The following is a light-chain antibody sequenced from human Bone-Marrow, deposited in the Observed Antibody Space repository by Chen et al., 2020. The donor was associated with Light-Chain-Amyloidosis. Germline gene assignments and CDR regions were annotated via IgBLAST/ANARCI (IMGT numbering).Light chain of an antibody. CDR2: RDT. CDR3: QSADSSGTYEVI. J-gene: IGLJ2*01. V-gene: IGLV3-25*03. Sequence: SYEPTQPPSASVSPGQTATITCSGDDLPTKYAYWYQQKPGQAPVLVIHRDTERPSGISERFSGSSSGTTATLTISGVQAEDEADYHCQSADSSGTYEVIFGGGTKLTVL. CDR1: DLPTKY.